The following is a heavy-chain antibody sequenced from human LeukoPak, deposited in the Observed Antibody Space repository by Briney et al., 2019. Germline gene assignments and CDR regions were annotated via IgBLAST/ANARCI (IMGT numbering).Heavy chain of an antibody. D-gene: IGHD2-15*01. CDR1: GYTFTSYA. CDR2: INAGNGNT. J-gene: IGHJ6*02. CDR3: ARDCSGDSCYEYSMDV. V-gene: IGHV1-3*01. Sequence: ASVKVSCKASGYTFTSYAMHWVRQAPGQRLEWMGWINAGNGNTKYSQKFQGRVTITRDTSASTAYMELSSLRSEDTAVYYCARDCSGDSCYEYSMDVWGQGTTVTVSS.